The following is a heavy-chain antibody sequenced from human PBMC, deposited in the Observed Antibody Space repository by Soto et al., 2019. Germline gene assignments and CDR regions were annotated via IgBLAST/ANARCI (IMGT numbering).Heavy chain of an antibody. CDR2: IKSKTNGGTT. V-gene: IGHV3-15*01. J-gene: IGHJ4*02. Sequence: GVLRLSCAASGFTFSNAWMSWVRQAPGKGLEWVGRIKSKTNGGTTDYAAPVKGRFAISRDDSKNTLYLQMNSLKTEDAAVYYCTTDDPINKYWGQGTLVTVSS. CDR1: GFTFSNAW. CDR3: TTDDPINKY.